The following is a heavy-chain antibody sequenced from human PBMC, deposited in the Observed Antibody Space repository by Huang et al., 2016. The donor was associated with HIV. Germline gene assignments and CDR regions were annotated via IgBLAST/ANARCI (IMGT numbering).Heavy chain of an antibody. Sequence: QLQLQESGPGLVRPSETPSLTCSVSGGSVNSGYYYWGWIRQPPGKGLEWIASVFYGGNPFYSPSLKSRVSMSVDTSKKRFSLNLSAVTAADTAVYFCARLPFDYVWGTQRQTALDELDVWGQGTMVTVSS. J-gene: IGHJ3*01. CDR2: VFYGGNP. CDR3: ARLPFDYVWGTQRQTALDELDV. CDR1: GGSVNSGYYY. V-gene: IGHV4-39*01. D-gene: IGHD3-16*01.